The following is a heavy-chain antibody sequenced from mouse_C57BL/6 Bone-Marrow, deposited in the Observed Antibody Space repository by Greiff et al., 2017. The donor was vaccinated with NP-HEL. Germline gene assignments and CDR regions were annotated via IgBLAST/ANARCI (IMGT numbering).Heavy chain of an antibody. Sequence: EVKLQESGGGLVQPGGSLKLSCAASGFTFSDYYMYWVRQTPEKRLEWVAYISNGGGSTYYPDTLKGRFTISRDNAKNTLYLQMSRLKSEDTAMYYCARPFWFAYWGQGTLVTVSA. CDR3: ARPFWFAY. CDR1: GFTFSDYY. CDR2: ISNGGGST. J-gene: IGHJ3*01. V-gene: IGHV5-12*01.